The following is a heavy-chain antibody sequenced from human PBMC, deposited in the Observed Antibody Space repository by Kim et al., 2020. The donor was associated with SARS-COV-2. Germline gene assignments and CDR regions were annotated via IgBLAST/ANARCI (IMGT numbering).Heavy chain of an antibody. Sequence: SETLSLTCSVSGGSITSNSFSWGWIRQAPGKGPEWIGHVFYGGNSYYNPSLQSRATISLDTAKNQFSLRLHSLIVADSATYYCVRLPVIVAADYWGQGIPVIVSS. D-gene: IGHD2-21*01. V-gene: IGHV4-39*01. CDR1: GGSITSNSFS. CDR3: VRLPVIVAADY. CDR2: VFYGGNS. J-gene: IGHJ4*02.